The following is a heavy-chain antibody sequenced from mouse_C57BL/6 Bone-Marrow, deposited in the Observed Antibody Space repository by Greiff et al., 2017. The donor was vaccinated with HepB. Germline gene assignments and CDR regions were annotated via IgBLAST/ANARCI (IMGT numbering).Heavy chain of an antibody. CDR2: IRNKANNHAT. Sequence: EVKLMESGGGLVQPGGSMKLSCAASGFTFSDAWMDWVRQSPEKGLEWVAEIRNKANNHATYYAESVKGRFTISRDDSKSSVYLQMNSLRAEDTGIYYCTTTYYSILFAYWGQGTLVTVSA. J-gene: IGHJ3*01. CDR1: GFTFSDAW. V-gene: IGHV6-6*01. D-gene: IGHD2-5*01. CDR3: TTTYYSILFAY.